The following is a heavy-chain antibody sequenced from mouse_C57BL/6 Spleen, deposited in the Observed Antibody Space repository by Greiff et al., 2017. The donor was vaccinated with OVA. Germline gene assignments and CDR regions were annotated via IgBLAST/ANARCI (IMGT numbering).Heavy chain of an antibody. CDR2: IYPSDSET. V-gene: IGHV1-61*01. D-gene: IGHD3-2*02. CDR3: AREEAQALYYAMDY. J-gene: IGHJ4*01. Sequence: QVQLQQPGAELVRPGSPVKLSCKASGYTFTSYWMDWVKQRPGQGLEWIGNIYPSDSETHYNQKFKDKATLTVDKSSSTAYMQLSSLTSEDSAVYYCAREEAQALYYAMDYWGQGTSVTVSS. CDR1: GYTFTSYW.